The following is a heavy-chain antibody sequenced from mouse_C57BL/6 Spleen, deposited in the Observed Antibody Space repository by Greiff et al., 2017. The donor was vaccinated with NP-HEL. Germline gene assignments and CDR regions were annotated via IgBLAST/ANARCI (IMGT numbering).Heavy chain of an antibody. V-gene: IGHV1-19*01. CDR1: GYTFTDYY. Sequence: VQLQQSGPVLVKPGASVKMSCKASGYTFTDYYMNWVKQSHGKSLEWIGVINPYNGGTSYNQKFKGKATLTVDKSSSTAYMELNSLTSEDSAVYYCARPNWAYYFDYWGQGTTLTVSS. D-gene: IGHD4-1*01. CDR2: INPYNGGT. J-gene: IGHJ2*01. CDR3: ARPNWAYYFDY.